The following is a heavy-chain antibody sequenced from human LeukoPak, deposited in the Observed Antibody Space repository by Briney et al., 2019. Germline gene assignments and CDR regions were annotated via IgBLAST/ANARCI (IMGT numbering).Heavy chain of an antibody. J-gene: IGHJ4*02. D-gene: IGHD2-2*01. CDR1: GFTFTNAW. Sequence: PGGSLRLSCAASGFTFTNAWMSWVRQTPGKGLEWVGRITANPHGGTTDYAAPVKGRFTISRDNSKNTLYLQMNSLRAEDTAVYYCAKESYGAVVVPAAIDGYWGQGTLITVSS. V-gene: IGHV3-15*01. CDR3: AKESYGAVVVPAAIDGY. CDR2: ITANPHGGTT.